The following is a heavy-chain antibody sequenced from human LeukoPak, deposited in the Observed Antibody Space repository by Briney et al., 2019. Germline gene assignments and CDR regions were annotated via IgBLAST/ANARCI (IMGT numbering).Heavy chain of an antibody. CDR2: IKGGKSAR. D-gene: IGHD1-26*01. V-gene: IGHV3-7*01. CDR1: GFTFSTYW. CDR3: ARDVGGSLDY. J-gene: IGHJ4*02. Sequence: GGSLRLSCAASGFTFSTYWMAWVRQAPGKGLEWVANIKGGKSARHQADSVKGRFTISRDNTQNSVYLQMSSLRGEDTAVYYCARDVGGSLDYWGQGTLVTVS.